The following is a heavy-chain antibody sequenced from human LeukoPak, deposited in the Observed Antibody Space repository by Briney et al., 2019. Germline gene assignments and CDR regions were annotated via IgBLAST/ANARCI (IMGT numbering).Heavy chain of an antibody. D-gene: IGHD2-2*01. J-gene: IGHJ4*02. CDR3: ARGEGVVLAAIFAPYFDY. CDR2: IYPGDSDT. V-gene: IGHV5-51*01. Sequence: GESLKISCKGSGYSFTSYWIGWVRQMAGKGLEWMGIIYPGDSDTRYSPSFQGQVTISADKSISTAYLQWSSLKASDTAMYYCARGEGVVLAAIFAPYFDYWGQGTLVTVSS. CDR1: GYSFTSYW.